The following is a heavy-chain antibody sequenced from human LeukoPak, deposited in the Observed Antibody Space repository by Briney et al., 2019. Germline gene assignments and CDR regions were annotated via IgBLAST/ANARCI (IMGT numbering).Heavy chain of an antibody. CDR2: IKGDGTT. CDR1: GFTFSSYW. V-gene: IGHV3-74*01. J-gene: IGHJ1*01. Sequence: GGSLRLSCAASGFTFSSYWMHWVRQAPGKGLVWVSRIKGDGTTNYADSVKGRFTISRDNAKNTVSLQMNSLRAEDTGVYYCARAPSEIGGYYPEYFRHWGQGTLVTDSS. CDR3: ARAPSEIGGYYPEYFRH. D-gene: IGHD3-22*01.